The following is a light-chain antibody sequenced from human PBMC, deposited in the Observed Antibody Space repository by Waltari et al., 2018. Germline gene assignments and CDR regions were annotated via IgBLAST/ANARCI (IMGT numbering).Light chain of an antibody. CDR3: SSHIGLNNFIL. CDR1: NSDIGGSPS. J-gene: IGLJ2*01. Sequence: QSALTQPPSASGSPGQSVTISCAGTNSDIGGSPSVPWYQQPPGRAPKLIIYEVNKRPSGVPDRFSGSKSDNTAYLTVSGLLAEDEADYYCSSHIGLNNFILFGGGTKLTVL. V-gene: IGLV2-8*01. CDR2: EVN.